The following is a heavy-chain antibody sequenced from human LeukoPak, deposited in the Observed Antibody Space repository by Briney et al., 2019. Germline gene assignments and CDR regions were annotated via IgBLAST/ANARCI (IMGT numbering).Heavy chain of an antibody. CDR3: ARHPGDYGWFDY. V-gene: IGHV4-61*08. CDR1: GGSISSGGYS. CDR2: IYYSGST. J-gene: IGHJ4*02. D-gene: IGHD4-17*01. Sequence: PSETLSLTCTVSGGSISSGGYSWSWIRQHPGKGLEWIGYIYYSGSTNYNPSLKSRVTISVDTSKNQFSLKLSSVTAADTAVYYCARHPGDYGWFDYWGQGTLVTVSP.